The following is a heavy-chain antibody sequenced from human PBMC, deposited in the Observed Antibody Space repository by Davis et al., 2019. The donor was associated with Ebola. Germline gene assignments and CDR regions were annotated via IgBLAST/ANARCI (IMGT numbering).Heavy chain of an antibody. J-gene: IGHJ4*02. D-gene: IGHD3-22*01. CDR2: INGDGTLI. V-gene: IGHV3-74*01. CDR1: GFTFSSYW. Sequence: HTGGSLRLSCAASGFTFSSYWMHWVRQAPGKGLVWVSRINGDGTLITYADSVKGRFTISRDNAKNSLYLQMNSLRAEDTAFYYCAKDITMIGKYYFDNWGQGTLVTVSS. CDR3: AKDITMIGKYYFDN.